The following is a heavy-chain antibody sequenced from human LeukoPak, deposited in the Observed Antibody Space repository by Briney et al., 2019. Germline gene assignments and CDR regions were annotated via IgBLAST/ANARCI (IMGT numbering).Heavy chain of an antibody. CDR1: GGSFSGYY. D-gene: IGHD3-16*01. Sequence: PSETLSLTCAVYGGSFSGYYWSWIRQPPGKGLEWIGEINHSGSTNYNPSLKSRVTISVDTSKNQFSLKLSSVTAADTAVYYCASNYVLGYFDYWGQGTLVTVSS. J-gene: IGHJ4*02. CDR2: INHSGST. V-gene: IGHV4-34*01. CDR3: ASNYVLGYFDY.